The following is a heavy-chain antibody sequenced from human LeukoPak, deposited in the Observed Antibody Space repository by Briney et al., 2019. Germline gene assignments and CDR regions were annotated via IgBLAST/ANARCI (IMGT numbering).Heavy chain of an antibody. J-gene: IGHJ3*02. CDR2: IYHSGST. CDR1: GGSISSGGYS. CDR3: ARVYYDSSGYPDAFDI. Sequence: ASETLSLTCAVSGGSISSGGYSWSWIRQPPGKGLEWIGYIYHSGSTYYNPSLKSRVTISVDRSKNQFSLKLSSVTAADTAVYYCARVYYDSSGYPDAFDIWGQGTMVTVSS. V-gene: IGHV4-30-2*01. D-gene: IGHD3-22*01.